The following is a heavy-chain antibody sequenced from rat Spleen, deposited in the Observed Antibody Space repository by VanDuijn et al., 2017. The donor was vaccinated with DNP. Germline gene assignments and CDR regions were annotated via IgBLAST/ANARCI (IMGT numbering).Heavy chain of an antibody. CDR1: GFTFSDYN. J-gene: IGHJ1*01. CDR2: IIYDGSRT. D-gene: IGHD4-1*01. V-gene: IGHV5S10*01. Sequence: EVQLVESGGGLVQPGRSLKLSCAASGFTFSDYNMAWVRQAPKKGLEWVATIIYDGSRTYYRDSVKGRFTISRDNAKSSLYLQMDSLGSEDTATYYCTTEGDISSYWYFDFWGPGTMVTVSS. CDR3: TTEGDISSYWYFDF.